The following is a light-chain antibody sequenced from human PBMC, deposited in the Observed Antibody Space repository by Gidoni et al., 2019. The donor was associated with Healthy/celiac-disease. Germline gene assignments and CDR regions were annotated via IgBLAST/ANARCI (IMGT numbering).Light chain of an antibody. CDR3: QQRSNWR. CDR1: QSVSSY. V-gene: IGKV3-11*01. CDR2: DAS. J-gene: IGKJ2*03. Sequence: ESVLTQSPATLSLSPGERATLSCRASQSVSSYLAWYQQKPGQAPRLLIYDASNRATGIPARFSGSGSGTDFTLTISSLEPEDFAVYYCQQRSNWRFXQXTKLELK.